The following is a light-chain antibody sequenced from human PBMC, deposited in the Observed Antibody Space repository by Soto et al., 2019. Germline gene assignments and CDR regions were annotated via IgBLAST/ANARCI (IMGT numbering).Light chain of an antibody. Sequence: EIILTQSPATLSLSPGERATLSCGASQSVSSGYVAWYQHRPGLAPRLLIHDASSRATGIPDRFSGTKSGTDFTLTIRRLEPEDAAVYYCQQYGSSPITFGQGTRLEI. J-gene: IGKJ5*01. CDR3: QQYGSSPIT. CDR1: QSVSSGY. CDR2: DAS. V-gene: IGKV3D-20*01.